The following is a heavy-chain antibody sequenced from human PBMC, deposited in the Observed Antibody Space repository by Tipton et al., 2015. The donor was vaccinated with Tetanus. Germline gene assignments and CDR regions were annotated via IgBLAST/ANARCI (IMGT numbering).Heavy chain of an antibody. CDR1: GASMNNYY. V-gene: IGHV4-4*07. J-gene: IGHJ4*02. D-gene: IGHD5-18*01. CDR3: ARQKRGYSYGAFDY. CDR2: IFPSGIT. Sequence: GLVKPSETLSLTCSVSGASMNNYYWSWIRQAAGEGLEWIGHIFPSGITKFNPSLSSRVSMSVGTSQNQISLTMTSVTAADTAVYYCARQKRGYSYGAFDYWGQGTLVTVSS.